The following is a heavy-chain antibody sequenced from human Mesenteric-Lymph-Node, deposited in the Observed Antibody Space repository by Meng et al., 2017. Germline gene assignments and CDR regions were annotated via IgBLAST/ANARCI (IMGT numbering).Heavy chain of an antibody. V-gene: IGHV7-4-1*02. Sequence: ASVKVSCKASGYSFTNYYIHWVRQAPGQGLEWLGWINTNTGNPTYAQGFTGRFVLSVDTSVSTAFLQINTLKAEDTAIYYCARGRGYSYGYSDYWGQGTLVTVSS. J-gene: IGHJ4*02. D-gene: IGHD5-18*01. CDR3: ARGRGYSYGYSDY. CDR2: INTNTGNP. CDR1: GYSFTNYY.